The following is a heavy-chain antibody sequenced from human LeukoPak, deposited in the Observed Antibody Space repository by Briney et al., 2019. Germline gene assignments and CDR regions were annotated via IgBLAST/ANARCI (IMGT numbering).Heavy chain of an antibody. Sequence: GASVKVSCKASGYTFTSYYMHWVRQAPGQGLERMGIINPSGGSTSYAQKFQGRVTMTRDMSTSTVYMELSSLRSEDTAVYYCARGRVPAAKYYYYYYMDVWGKGTTVTVSS. CDR2: INPSGGST. V-gene: IGHV1-46*01. CDR1: GYTFTSYY. CDR3: ARGRVPAAKYYYYYYMDV. D-gene: IGHD2-2*01. J-gene: IGHJ6*03.